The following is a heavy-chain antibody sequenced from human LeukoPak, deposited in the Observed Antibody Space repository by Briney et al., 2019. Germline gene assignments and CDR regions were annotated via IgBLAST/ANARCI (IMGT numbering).Heavy chain of an antibody. CDR2: IQGDGSNT. Sequence: PGGSPRLSCVASGFTFSKNWMHWVRQAPGKGLVWVSRIQGDGSNTNYADSVKGRFSISRDNAKNTVYLQMTSLWAEDTGIYYCSRGTSAGGPISPFDFWGQGTVVTVSS. CDR1: GFTFSKNW. J-gene: IGHJ4*02. CDR3: SRGTSAGGPISPFDF. V-gene: IGHV3-74*01. D-gene: IGHD6-13*01.